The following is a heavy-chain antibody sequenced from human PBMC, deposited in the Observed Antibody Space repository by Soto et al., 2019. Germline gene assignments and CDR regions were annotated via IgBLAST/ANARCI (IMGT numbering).Heavy chain of an antibody. V-gene: IGHV3-21*01. Sequence: EVQLVESGGGLVKPGGSLRLSCAASGFTFSSYSMNWVRQAPGKGLEWVSSISSSSSYIYYADSVKGRFTISRDNAKNSLYLQINSLRAEDTAVYYCARDLRRYFDWLLPNGPFDYWGQGTLVTVSS. CDR3: ARDLRRYFDWLLPNGPFDY. CDR2: ISSSSSYI. J-gene: IGHJ4*02. CDR1: GFTFSSYS. D-gene: IGHD3-9*01.